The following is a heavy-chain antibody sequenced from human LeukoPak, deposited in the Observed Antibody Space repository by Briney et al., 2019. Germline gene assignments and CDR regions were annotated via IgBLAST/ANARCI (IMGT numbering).Heavy chain of an antibody. CDR3: ARAPYDILTGYYGFFDY. D-gene: IGHD3-9*01. V-gene: IGHV3-21*04. Sequence: SGGSLRLSCTVSGFSLSSYAMSWVRRAPGKGLEWVSATSSSDAGKYYADSVKGRFTISRDNAKNSLYLQMNSLRAEDTAVYYCARAPYDILTGYYGFFDYWGQGTLVTVSS. CDR2: TSSSDAGK. J-gene: IGHJ4*02. CDR1: GFSLSSYA.